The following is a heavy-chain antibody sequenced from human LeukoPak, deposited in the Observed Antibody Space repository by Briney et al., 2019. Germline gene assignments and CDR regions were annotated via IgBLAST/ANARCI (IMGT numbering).Heavy chain of an antibody. D-gene: IGHD6-13*01. Sequence: GASVKVSCKASGYTFTSYYMHWVRQAPGQGLEWMGIINPSGGSTSYAQKFQGRVTMTRDTSTSTVYMELSSLRSEDTAVYYCARDHIFIAAAGPGGAFDSWGQGTMVTVSS. CDR2: INPSGGST. J-gene: IGHJ3*02. CDR1: GYTFTSYY. V-gene: IGHV1-46*01. CDR3: ARDHIFIAAAGPGGAFDS.